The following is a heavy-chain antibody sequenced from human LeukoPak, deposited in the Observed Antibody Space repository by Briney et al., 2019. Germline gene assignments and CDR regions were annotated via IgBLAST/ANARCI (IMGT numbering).Heavy chain of an antibody. CDR2: VKLDGSGI. CDR3: ARVWRWLVPFDN. Sequence: PGGSLRLSCAASGFTFSSYWMSWVRQAPGKGLEWVANVKLDGSGIDYVDSVKGRFTISRDNAKNSLYLQMNSLRAEDTAVYYCARVWRWLVPFDNWGRGTLVTVSS. V-gene: IGHV3-7*01. CDR1: GFTFSSYW. D-gene: IGHD6-19*01. J-gene: IGHJ4*02.